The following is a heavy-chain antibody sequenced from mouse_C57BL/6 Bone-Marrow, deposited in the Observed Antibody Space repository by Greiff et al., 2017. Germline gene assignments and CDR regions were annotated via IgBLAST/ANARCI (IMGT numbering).Heavy chain of an antibody. CDR1: GFTFSSYT. CDR3: AFKAWFAY. CDR2: ISGGGGNT. V-gene: IGHV5-9*01. J-gene: IGHJ3*01. Sequence: EVQVVESGGGLVKPGGSLKLSCAASGFTFSSYTMSWVRQTPEKRLEWVATISGGGGNTYYPDSVKGRFTMSRDKAKNTLYLQMSSLRSEDTALYYCAFKAWFAYWGQGTLVTVSA.